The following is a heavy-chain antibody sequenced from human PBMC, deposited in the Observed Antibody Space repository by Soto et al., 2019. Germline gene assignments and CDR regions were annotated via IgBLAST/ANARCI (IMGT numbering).Heavy chain of an antibody. CDR3: ARGGSIAARPNYYYYMDV. Sequence: QVQLVQSGAEVKKPGSSVKVSCKASGGTFSSYTISWVRQAPGQGLEWMGRIIPILGIANYAQKFQVRVTITADKSTSTAYMELSSLRSEDTAVYYCARGGSIAARPNYYYYMDVWGKGTTVTVSS. CDR1: GGTFSSYT. D-gene: IGHD6-6*01. CDR2: IIPILGIA. V-gene: IGHV1-69*02. J-gene: IGHJ6*03.